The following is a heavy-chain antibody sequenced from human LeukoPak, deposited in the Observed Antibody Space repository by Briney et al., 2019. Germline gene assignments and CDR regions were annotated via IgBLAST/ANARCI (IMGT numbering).Heavy chain of an antibody. Sequence: PGGSLRLSCAASGFTVSSSYMSWVRQAPGKGLEWVSVIYSGGRTDYTDSVKGRFTISRDKSKNTLYLQMNGLRVEDTAVYYCARGPGTTLDYWGQGTLVTVSS. CDR2: IYSGGRT. J-gene: IGHJ4*02. V-gene: IGHV3-53*01. D-gene: IGHD1-14*01. CDR3: ARGPGTTLDY. CDR1: GFTVSSSY.